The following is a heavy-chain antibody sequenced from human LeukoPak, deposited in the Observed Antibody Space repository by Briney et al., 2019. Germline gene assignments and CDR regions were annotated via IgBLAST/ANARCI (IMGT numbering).Heavy chain of an antibody. D-gene: IGHD3-10*02. Sequence: GGSLRLSCGASGFTFSTYGMSWVRQAPGKGLEWVSYISSSGSTIYYADSVKGRFTISRDNAKNSLYLQMNSLRAEDTAVYYCAELGITMIGGVWGKGTTVTISS. CDR3: AELGITMIGGV. V-gene: IGHV3-48*04. CDR1: GFTFSTYG. CDR2: ISSSGSTI. J-gene: IGHJ6*04.